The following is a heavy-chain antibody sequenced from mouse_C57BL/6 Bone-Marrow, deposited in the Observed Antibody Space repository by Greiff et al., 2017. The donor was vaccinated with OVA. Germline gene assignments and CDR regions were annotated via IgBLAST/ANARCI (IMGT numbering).Heavy chain of an antibody. CDR3: ARWGYYDYDGGAMDY. CDR2: IYPGSGST. J-gene: IGHJ4*01. V-gene: IGHV1-55*01. D-gene: IGHD2-4*01. Sequence: VQLQQPGAELVKPGASVKMSCKASGYTFTSYWITWVKQRPGQGLEWIGDIYPGSGSTNYNEKFKSKATLTVDTSSSTAYMQLSSLTSEDSAVYYCARWGYYDYDGGAMDYWGQGTSVTVSS. CDR1: GYTFTSYW.